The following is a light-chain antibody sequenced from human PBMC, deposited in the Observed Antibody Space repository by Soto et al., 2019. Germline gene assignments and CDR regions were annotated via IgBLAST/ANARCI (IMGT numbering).Light chain of an antibody. CDR1: QSISNW. CDR3: QQYNSYLWT. Sequence: DIQMTQSPSTLPAYVGDRVTITCRASQSISNWLAWYQQKTGKAPQLLIYKASILERGVSSRFSGSGSGTEFTLTISSLQPDHFATYYCQQYNSYLWTFGQGTKVEV. V-gene: IGKV1-5*03. CDR2: KAS. J-gene: IGKJ1*01.